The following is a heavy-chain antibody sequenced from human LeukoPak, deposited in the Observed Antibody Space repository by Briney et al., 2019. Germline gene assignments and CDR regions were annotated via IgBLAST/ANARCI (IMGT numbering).Heavy chain of an antibody. V-gene: IGHV4-34*01. D-gene: IGHD1-1*01. CDR1: GGSFSGYY. Sequence: SETLSLTCAVYGGSFSGYYWSWIRQPPGKGLEWIGEINHSGSTNYNPSLKSRVTISVDTSKNQFSLKLSSVTAADTAVYYCARGKEGTGGDFDYWGQGTLVTVSS. CDR2: INHSGST. J-gene: IGHJ4*02. CDR3: ARGKEGTGGDFDY.